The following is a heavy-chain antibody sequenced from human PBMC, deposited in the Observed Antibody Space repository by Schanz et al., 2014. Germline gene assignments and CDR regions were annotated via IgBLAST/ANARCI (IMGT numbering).Heavy chain of an antibody. V-gene: IGHV3-23*01. Sequence: DVQLLESGGGLVQPGGSLRLSCAASGFTFTNYAMSWVRQAPGKGLEWVSVIGVDGTTTYYADSVKGRFTISRDNSKNTLYLQMNSLRPEDTAVYFCAKIERNEDWGQGTLVAVSS. CDR2: IGVDGTTT. D-gene: IGHD1-1*01. J-gene: IGHJ4*02. CDR3: AKIERNED. CDR1: GFTFTNYA.